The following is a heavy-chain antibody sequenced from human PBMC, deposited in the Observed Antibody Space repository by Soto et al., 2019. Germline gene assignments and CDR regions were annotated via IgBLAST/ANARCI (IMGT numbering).Heavy chain of an antibody. D-gene: IGHD3-10*01. CDR3: ARVGRGGVSAFDI. V-gene: IGHV3-23*01. J-gene: IGHJ3*02. CDR1: GFTFSYYA. CDR2: ISDSGAGT. Sequence: EVQVLESGGGLVQPGGSLTLSCAASGFTFSYYAMNWVRQAPGKGLEWVSIISDSGAGTYYADSVKGRFTISRDNSRVPVSWQMKSLTAEDTALYLGARVGRGGVSAFDIWGQGTMVIVSS.